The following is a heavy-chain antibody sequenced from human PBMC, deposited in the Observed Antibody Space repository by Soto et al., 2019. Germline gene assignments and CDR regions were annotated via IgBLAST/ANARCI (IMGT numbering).Heavy chain of an antibody. CDR1: GGTFGIYA. J-gene: IGHJ6*02. V-gene: IGHV1-69*01. CDR3: ARVPRQMLYGPTRNGMDV. CDR2: IIPAFGTT. D-gene: IGHD2-2*02. Sequence: QVQLVQSGAAVSKPGSSVKVSCKASGGTFGIYAIGWVRQAPGQGLEWMGGIIPAFGTTKNAQKFQDRVDITADESTNTVYMELRGLRFDATAVYYCARVPRQMLYGPTRNGMDVWGQGTTLIVSS.